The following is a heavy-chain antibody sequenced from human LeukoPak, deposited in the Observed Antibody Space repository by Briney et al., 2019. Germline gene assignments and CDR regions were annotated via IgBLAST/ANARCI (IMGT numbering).Heavy chain of an antibody. V-gene: IGHV4-59*01. Sequence: KPSETLSLTCTVSGGSISSYYWSWIRQPPGKGLEWIGYIYYSGSTNYNPSLKSRVTISVDTSKNQVSLKLSSVTAADTAVYYCARDAYYYGSGNTLGYWGQGTLVTVSS. D-gene: IGHD3-10*01. CDR1: GGSISSYY. J-gene: IGHJ4*02. CDR2: IYYSGST. CDR3: ARDAYYYGSGNTLGY.